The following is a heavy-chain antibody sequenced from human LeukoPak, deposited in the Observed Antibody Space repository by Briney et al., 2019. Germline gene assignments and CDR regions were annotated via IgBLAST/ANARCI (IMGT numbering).Heavy chain of an antibody. J-gene: IGHJ4*02. Sequence: ASVKVSCKASGYTFTYYAMNWVRQAPGQGLEWMGWINTNTGNPTYAQGFTGRFVFSLDTSVSTAYLQISSLKAEDTAMYYCARVDYYGSGSYLRLFGDYFDYWGQGTLVTVSS. V-gene: IGHV7-4-1*02. CDR3: ARVDYYGSGSYLRLFGDYFDY. D-gene: IGHD3-10*01. CDR1: GYTFTYYA. CDR2: INTNTGNP.